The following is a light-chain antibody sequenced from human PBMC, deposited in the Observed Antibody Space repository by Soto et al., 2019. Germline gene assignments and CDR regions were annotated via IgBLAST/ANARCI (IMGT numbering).Light chain of an antibody. CDR2: XVS. J-gene: IGLJ1*01. V-gene: IGLV2-14*01. CDR1: SSDVGGYNY. CDR3: SSYTSSSTRV. Sequence: QSALXXXXSXXGSXGQSXXIXXXXTSSDVGGYNYVSWYQQHPGKAPKLXIXXVSNRPSGVSNRFSGSKSGNTASLTISGLQAEDEADYYCSSYTSSSTRVFGTGTKVTVL.